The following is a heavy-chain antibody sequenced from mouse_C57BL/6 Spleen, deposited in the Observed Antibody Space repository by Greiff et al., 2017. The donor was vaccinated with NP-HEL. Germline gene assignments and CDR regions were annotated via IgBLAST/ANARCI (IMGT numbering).Heavy chain of an antibody. D-gene: IGHD1-1*01. CDR3: ARHYYGSSWYFDV. CDR1: GFTFSSYG. CDR2: ISSGGSYT. J-gene: IGHJ1*03. Sequence: EVHLVESGADLVKPGGSLKLSCAASGFTFSSYGMSWVRQTPDKRLEWVATISSGGSYTSYPDSVKGRFTISRDNAKNTLYLQLSSLKSEDTAMYYCARHYYGSSWYFDVWGTGTTVTVSS. V-gene: IGHV5-6*01.